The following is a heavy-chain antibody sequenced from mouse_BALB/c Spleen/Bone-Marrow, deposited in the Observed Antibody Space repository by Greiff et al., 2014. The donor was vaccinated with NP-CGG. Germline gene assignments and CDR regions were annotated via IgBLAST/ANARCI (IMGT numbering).Heavy chain of an antibody. D-gene: IGHD1-1*01. CDR3: ARIYYYGSTYYYALDY. Sequence: QVQLQQPGAELVRPGGSVKLSCKASGYSFSSYWMNWVKQRPGQGLEWIGMIHPSDSENRLNQIFKDKATLTVDKSSSTAYMQLSSPTSEDSAVYYCARIYYYGSTYYYALDYWGQGTSVTVSS. J-gene: IGHJ4*01. V-gene: IGHV1-61*01. CDR2: IHPSDSEN. CDR1: GYSFSSYW.